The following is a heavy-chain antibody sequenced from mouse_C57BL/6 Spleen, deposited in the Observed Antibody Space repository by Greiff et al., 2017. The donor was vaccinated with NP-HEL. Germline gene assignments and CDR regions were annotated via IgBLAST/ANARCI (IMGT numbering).Heavy chain of an antibody. Sequence: VQLQQSGAELVMPGASVKLSCKASGYTFTSYWMHWVKQRPGQGLEWIGEIDTSDSYTNYNQKFKGKSTLTVDKSSSTAYMQLSSLTSEDSAVYYGARSRVYYAMDYWGQGTSVTVSS. CDR2: IDTSDSYT. J-gene: IGHJ4*01. V-gene: IGHV1-69*01. CDR3: ARSRVYYAMDY. CDR1: GYTFTSYW.